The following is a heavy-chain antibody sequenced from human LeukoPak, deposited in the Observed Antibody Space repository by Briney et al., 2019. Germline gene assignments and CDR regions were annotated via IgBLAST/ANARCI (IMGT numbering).Heavy chain of an antibody. Sequence: SETLSLTCTVPGGSISSYYWSWIRQPPGKGLEWIGYIYYSGSTNYNPFLKSRVTISVDTSKNQFSLKLSSVTAADTAVYYCARGGSYSGTYDYWGQGTLVTVSS. J-gene: IGHJ4*02. V-gene: IGHV4-59*01. CDR1: GGSISSYY. CDR2: IYYSGST. CDR3: ARGGSYSGTYDY. D-gene: IGHD1-26*01.